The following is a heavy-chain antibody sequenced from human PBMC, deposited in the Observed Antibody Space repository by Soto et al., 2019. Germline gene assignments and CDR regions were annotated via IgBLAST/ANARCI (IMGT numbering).Heavy chain of an antibody. CDR3: ARDQYCSGGSCREDI. V-gene: IGHV3-66*01. CDR2: IYSGGST. Sequence: GGSLRLSCAASGFTVSSNYMSWVRQAPGKGLEWVSVIYSGGSTYYADSVKGRFTISRDNSKNTLYLQMNSLRAEDTAVYYCARDQYCSGGSCREDIWGQGTMVTVSS. J-gene: IGHJ3*02. D-gene: IGHD2-15*01. CDR1: GFTVSSNY.